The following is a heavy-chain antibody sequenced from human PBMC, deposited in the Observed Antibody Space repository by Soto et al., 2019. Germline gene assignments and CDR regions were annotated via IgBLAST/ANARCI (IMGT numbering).Heavy chain of an antibody. CDR3: AEDFQIGSGWYLGNS. CDR1: GFTFSSSA. V-gene: IGHV3-23*01. D-gene: IGHD6-19*01. J-gene: IGHJ4*02. Sequence: PGGSLRLSCAASGFTFSSSAMSWVRQAPGKGLEWVSDISDSGGSTNYADSVKGRFTISRDNSKNTLYLQMNSLRAEDTAVYYCAEDFQIGSGWYLGNSWGQGTLVTVSS. CDR2: ISDSGGST.